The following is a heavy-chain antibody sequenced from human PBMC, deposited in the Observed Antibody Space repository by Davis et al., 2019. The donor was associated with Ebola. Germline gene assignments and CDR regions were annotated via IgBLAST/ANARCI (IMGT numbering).Heavy chain of an antibody. Sequence: SVKVSCKASGGTFSSYAISWVRQAPGQGLEWMGGIIPIFGTANYAQKFQGRVTITADESTSTAYMELSSLRSEDTAVYYCARGVSKGDYVLYYYGMDVWGQGTTVTVSS. CDR3: ARGVSKGDYVLYYYGMDV. D-gene: IGHD4-17*01. V-gene: IGHV1-69*13. CDR1: GGTFSSYA. J-gene: IGHJ6*02. CDR2: IIPIFGTA.